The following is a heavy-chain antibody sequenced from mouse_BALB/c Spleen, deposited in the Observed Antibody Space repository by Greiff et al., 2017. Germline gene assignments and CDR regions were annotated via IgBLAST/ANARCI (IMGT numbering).Heavy chain of an antibody. V-gene: IGHV1-9*01. CDR3: ARGGYFAWFAY. D-gene: IGHD2-3*01. CDR2: ILPGSGST. Sequence: QVQLQQSGAELMKPGASVKISCKATGYTFSSYWIEWVKQSPGHGLEWIGEILPGSGSTNYNEKFKGKATFSADTTSNTAYMQLSSLTSEDSAVYDSARGGYFAWFAYWGQGTLVTVSA. CDR1: GYTFSSYW. J-gene: IGHJ3*01.